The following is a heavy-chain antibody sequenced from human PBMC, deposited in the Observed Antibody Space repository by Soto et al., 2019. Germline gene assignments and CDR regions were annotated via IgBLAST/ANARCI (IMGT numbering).Heavy chain of an antibody. D-gene: IGHD3-9*01. Sequence: PGGSLRLSCAASGFTFSSYGMHWVRQAPDKGLEWVAVISYDGSNKYYADSVKGRFTISRDNSKNTLYLQMNSLRAEDTAVYYCAKEWSSATIFYYGMDVWGQGTTVTVSS. J-gene: IGHJ6*02. CDR1: GFTFSSYG. CDR2: ISYDGSNK. V-gene: IGHV3-30*18. CDR3: AKEWSSATIFYYGMDV.